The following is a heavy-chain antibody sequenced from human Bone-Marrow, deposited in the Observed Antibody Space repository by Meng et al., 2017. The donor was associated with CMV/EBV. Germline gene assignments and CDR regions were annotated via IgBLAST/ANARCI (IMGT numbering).Heavy chain of an antibody. CDR2: IYTSGST. V-gene: IGHV4-4*07. D-gene: IGHD6-19*01. CDR1: GGSISSYY. Sequence: VPRRGSAPGLVTPSETLSLTCTVSGGSISSYYWSWIRQPAGKGLEWIGRIYTSGSTNYNPSLKSRVTMSVDTSKNQFSLKLSSVTAADTAVYYCARGPPLGIAVAGSWFDPWGQGTLVTVSS. J-gene: IGHJ5*02. CDR3: ARGPPLGIAVAGSWFDP.